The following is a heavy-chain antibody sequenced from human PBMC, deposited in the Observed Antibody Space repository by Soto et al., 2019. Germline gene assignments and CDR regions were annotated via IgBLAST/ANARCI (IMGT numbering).Heavy chain of an antibody. D-gene: IGHD6-13*01. CDR1: GGTFSNHA. CDR3: AREVAADGTFREDVFDI. J-gene: IGHJ3*02. V-gene: IGHV1-69*13. CDR2: IIPIFSTT. Sequence: SVKVSCKAPGGTFSNHAINWVRQAPGQGLEWMGRIIPIFSTTNYAQKFQGRVTMTADESTITAYLELSSLKQDDTAVYYCAREVAADGTFREDVFDIWCQGTLVTV.